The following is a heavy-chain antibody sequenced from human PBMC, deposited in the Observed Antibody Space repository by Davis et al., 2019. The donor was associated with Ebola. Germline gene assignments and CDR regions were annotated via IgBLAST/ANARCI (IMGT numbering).Heavy chain of an antibody. V-gene: IGHV5-10-1*01. D-gene: IGHD5-18*01. CDR1: GYRFTNYW. J-gene: IGHJ4*02. CDR3: AITAMDTFFDY. Sequence: GESLKISCKGSGYRFTNYWISWVRQMPGKGLEWMGRIAPSDSDTRYRPSFQGHVTISADKSISTAYLQWSSLKASDTAMYYCAITAMDTFFDYWGQGTLVTVSS. CDR2: IAPSDSDT.